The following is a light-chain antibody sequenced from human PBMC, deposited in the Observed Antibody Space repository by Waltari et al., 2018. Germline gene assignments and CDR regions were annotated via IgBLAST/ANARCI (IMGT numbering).Light chain of an antibody. CDR3: CSYSRTNIVI. V-gene: IGLV2-14*03. CDR2: DVN. J-gene: IGLJ2*01. Sequence: DIGTYSRVSWYQQRPGQAPNLIIYDVNRRPSGVSLRFSGSKSDNTASLTVSGLQAEDEAEYYCCSYSRTNIVIFGGGTKLTVL. CDR1: DIGTYSR.